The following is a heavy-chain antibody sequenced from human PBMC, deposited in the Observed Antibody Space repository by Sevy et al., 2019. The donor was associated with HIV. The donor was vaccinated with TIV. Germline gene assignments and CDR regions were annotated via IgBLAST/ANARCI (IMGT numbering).Heavy chain of an antibody. V-gene: IGHV1-24*01. CDR3: ATSPDYYDSSRDAFDI. D-gene: IGHD3-22*01. J-gene: IGHJ3*02. Sequence: ASVKVSYKVSGYSVSDLSIHWVRQAPGKGLEWMGGYDPEDGETIYAQKFQGRVTMTEDTSTDIAYMGLSSLRSEDTAVYYCATSPDYYDSSRDAFDIWGQGTMVTVSS. CDR1: GYSVSDLS. CDR2: YDPEDGET.